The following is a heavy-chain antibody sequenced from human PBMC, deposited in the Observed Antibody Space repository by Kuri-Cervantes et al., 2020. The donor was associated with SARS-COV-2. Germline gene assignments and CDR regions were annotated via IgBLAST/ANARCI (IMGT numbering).Heavy chain of an antibody. J-gene: IGHJ6*02. Sequence: PSVKVSCKASGYTFTSYGISWVRQAPGQGLEWMGWISAYNGNTNYAQKLQGRVTMTTDTSTSTAYMELRSLRSDDTAVYYCAREGYYDSSGYFGDYVRMDVWGQGTTVTVSS. CDR2: ISAYNGNT. CDR1: GYTFTSYG. CDR3: AREGYYDSSGYFGDYVRMDV. D-gene: IGHD3-22*01. V-gene: IGHV1-18*01.